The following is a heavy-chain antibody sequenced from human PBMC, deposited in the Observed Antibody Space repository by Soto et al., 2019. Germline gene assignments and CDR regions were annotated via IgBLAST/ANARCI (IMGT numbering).Heavy chain of an antibody. V-gene: IGHV1-46*01. CDR2: INPSGGST. CDR1: GYTFTTYY. CDR3: APSYGGNSGSAFDI. J-gene: IGHJ3*02. Sequence: QVQLVQSGAEVKKPGASVKVSCKASGYTFTTYYMHWVRQAPGQGLEWMGLINPSGGSTSYAQKFQGRLTMTRDTSTSTVYMELSSLRSEYTAVYYCAPSYGGNSGSAFDIWGQGTMVTVSS. D-gene: IGHD2-21*02.